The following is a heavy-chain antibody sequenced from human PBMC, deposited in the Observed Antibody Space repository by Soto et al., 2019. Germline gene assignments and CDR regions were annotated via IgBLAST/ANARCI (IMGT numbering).Heavy chain of an antibody. CDR2: IYYSGST. Sequence: PSETLSLTCTVSGDSISSYYWSWIRQPPGKGLEWIGYIYYSGSTNYNPSLKSRVTISVDTSKNQFSLKLSSVTAADTAVYYCARQPMAPYYFDYWGQGTLVTAPQ. J-gene: IGHJ4*02. V-gene: IGHV4-59*08. CDR1: GDSISSYY. D-gene: IGHD3-10*01. CDR3: ARQPMAPYYFDY.